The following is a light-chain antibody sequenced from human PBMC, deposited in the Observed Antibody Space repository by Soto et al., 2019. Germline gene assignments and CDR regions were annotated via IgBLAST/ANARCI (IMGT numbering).Light chain of an antibody. J-gene: IGLJ1*01. CDR1: RSNIGGNS. Sequence: QSVLTQPPSVSAAPGQKVTISCSGSRSNIGGNSVSWYQQLPGTAPKLLIYDDNKRPSGIPARFSGSKSGTSATLGITGFQTGDEADYYCGSWDSSLSAYVFGTGTKVTVL. CDR3: GSWDSSLSAYV. CDR2: DDN. V-gene: IGLV1-51*01.